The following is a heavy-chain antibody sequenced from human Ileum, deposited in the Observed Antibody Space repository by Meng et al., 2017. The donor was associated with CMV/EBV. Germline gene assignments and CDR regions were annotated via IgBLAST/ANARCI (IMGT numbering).Heavy chain of an antibody. J-gene: IGHJ4*02. V-gene: IGHV1-2*02. CDR2: LNPQSGDT. CDR1: GYTFTAYY. Sequence: ASVKVSCKTSGYTFTAYYLHWVRQAPGQGLEWMGWLNPQSGDTYYAQNFQGRVTMTRDTSISTAYMELSSLKSDDTAVYYCASVWYNAHDPFDYWGQGTLVTVSS. CDR3: ASVWYNAHDPFDY. D-gene: IGHD1-14*01.